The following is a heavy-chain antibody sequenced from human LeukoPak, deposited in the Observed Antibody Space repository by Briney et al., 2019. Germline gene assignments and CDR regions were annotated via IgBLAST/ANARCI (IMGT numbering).Heavy chain of an antibody. D-gene: IGHD6-13*01. J-gene: IGHJ4*02. CDR2: ISYDGGNK. V-gene: IGHV3-30-3*01. Sequence: RGRSLRLSCAACGFTFSSYAMHWLPQAPGRGREWVVVISYDGGNKYYGDCVKGRFTISRDNSKNTVYLQMNSLRAEDTAVYYCARAAAAGAPSGYWGQGTLVTVSS. CDR3: ARAAAAGAPSGY. CDR1: GFTFSSYA.